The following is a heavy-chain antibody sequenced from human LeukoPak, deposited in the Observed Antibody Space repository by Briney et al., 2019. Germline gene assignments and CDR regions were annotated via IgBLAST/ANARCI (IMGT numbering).Heavy chain of an antibody. CDR1: GGSISNADYY. V-gene: IGHV4-30-4*02. CDR3: ARRANTAPPYYFDY. CDR2: IYYSGSS. D-gene: IGHD5-18*01. Sequence: SETLSLTCTVSGGSISNADYYWSWIRQTPGKGLEWIGNIYYSGSSYYNPSLKSRVTISVDTSKNQFSLKLSSVTAADTAVYYCARRANTAPPYYFDYWGQGTLVTVSS. J-gene: IGHJ4*02.